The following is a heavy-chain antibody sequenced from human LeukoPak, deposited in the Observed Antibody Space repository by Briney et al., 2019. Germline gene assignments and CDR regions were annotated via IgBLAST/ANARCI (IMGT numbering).Heavy chain of an antibody. D-gene: IGHD3-22*01. CDR1: GFTFDDYG. Sequence: GGSLRLSCAASGFTFDDYGMSWVRHAPGKGLEWVSVIYSGGSTYYADSVKGRFTISRDNSKNTLYLQMNSLRAEDTAVYYCARTYDSSGYYPFYFDYWGQGTLVTVSS. CDR3: ARTYDSSGYYPFYFDY. CDR2: IYSGGST. V-gene: IGHV3-53*01. J-gene: IGHJ4*02.